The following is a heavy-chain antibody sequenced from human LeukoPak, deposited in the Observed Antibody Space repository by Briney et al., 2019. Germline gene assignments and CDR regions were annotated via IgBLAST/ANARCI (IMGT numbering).Heavy chain of an antibody. CDR2: INPNSGGT. CDR3: ARLGYCSGGSCYAFDY. D-gene: IGHD2-15*01. J-gene: IGHJ4*02. Sequence: ASVKVSRKASGYTFTGYYMHWVRQAPGQGLEWMGWINPNSGGTNYAQKFQGRVTMTRDTSISTAYMELSRLRSDDTAVYYCARLGYCSGGSCYAFDYWGQGTLVTVSS. CDR1: GYTFTGYY. V-gene: IGHV1-2*02.